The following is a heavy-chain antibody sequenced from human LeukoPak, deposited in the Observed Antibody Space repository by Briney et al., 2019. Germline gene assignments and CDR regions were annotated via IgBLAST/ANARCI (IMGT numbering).Heavy chain of an antibody. Sequence: ASVKVSCKASGNTFTSYDINWVRQATGQGLEWMGWMNPNSGNTGYAQKFQGRVTMTRNTSISTAYMELSSLRSEDTAVYYCARGLRYFDWETANYYYYMDVWGKGTTVTVSS. V-gene: IGHV1-8*01. D-gene: IGHD3-9*01. CDR2: MNPNSGNT. CDR3: ARGLRYFDWETANYYYYMDV. CDR1: GNTFTSYD. J-gene: IGHJ6*03.